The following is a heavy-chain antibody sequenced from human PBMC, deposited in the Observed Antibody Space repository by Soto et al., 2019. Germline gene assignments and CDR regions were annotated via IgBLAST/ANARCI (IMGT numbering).Heavy chain of an antibody. CDR2: ISYDGSNK. CDR1: GFTFSSCA. CDR3: ARVGWLLSYYYYYGMDV. Sequence: PGGSLRLSCTASGFTFSSCAMHWVRQAPGKGLEWVAVISYDGSNKYYADSVKGRFTISRDNSKNTLYLQMNSLRAEDTAVYYCARVGWLLSYYYYYGMDVWGQGTTVTV. V-gene: IGHV3-30-3*01. D-gene: IGHD3-3*01. J-gene: IGHJ6*02.